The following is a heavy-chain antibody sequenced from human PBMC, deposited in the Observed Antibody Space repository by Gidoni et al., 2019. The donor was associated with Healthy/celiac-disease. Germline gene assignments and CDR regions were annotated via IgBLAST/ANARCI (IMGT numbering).Heavy chain of an antibody. D-gene: IGHD6-13*01. CDR1: GFTFSSYS. J-gene: IGHJ6*02. Sequence: EVPLVVSGGGLVTPGVSLRLSCAASGFTFSSYSMNWVRQAPGKGLEWVSSISSSSSYIYYADSVKGRFTISRDNAKNSLYLQMNSLRAEDTAVYYCARFSSYYYYGMDVWGQGTTVTVSS. CDR3: ARFSSYYYYGMDV. CDR2: ISSSSSYI. V-gene: IGHV3-21*01.